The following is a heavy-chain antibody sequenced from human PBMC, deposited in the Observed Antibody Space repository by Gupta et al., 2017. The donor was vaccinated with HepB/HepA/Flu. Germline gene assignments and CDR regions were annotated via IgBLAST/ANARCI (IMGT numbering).Heavy chain of an antibody. CDR2: INHSGST. Sequence: QVQLQQWGAGLLKPSATLSLTCAVYGGSFSGYYWSWIRQPPGKGLEWIGEINHSGSTNYNPSLKSRVTISVDTSKNQFSLKLSSVTAADTAVYYCARGRGYCSSTSCYNYDFWSGYYYGMDVWGQGTTVTVSS. J-gene: IGHJ6*02. V-gene: IGHV4-34*01. CDR1: GGSFSGYY. CDR3: ARGRGYCSSTSCYNYDFWSGYYYGMDV. D-gene: IGHD2-2*02.